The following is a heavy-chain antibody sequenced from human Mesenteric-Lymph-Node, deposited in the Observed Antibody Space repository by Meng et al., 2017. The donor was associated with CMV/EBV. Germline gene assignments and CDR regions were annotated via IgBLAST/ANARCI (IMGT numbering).Heavy chain of an antibody. CDR3: ARGYGSGSYHN. J-gene: IGHJ4*02. CDR2: IRAYNGNT. V-gene: IGHV1-18*01. Sequence: SYKASGYTFTSDGISWVRLAPGQCLEWMGWIRAYNGNTNYAQKLQSGISMTTDTSTSTAYMELRSLISYDTAVYYCARGYGSGSYHNWGQGTLVTVSS. CDR1: GYTFTSDG. D-gene: IGHD3-10*01.